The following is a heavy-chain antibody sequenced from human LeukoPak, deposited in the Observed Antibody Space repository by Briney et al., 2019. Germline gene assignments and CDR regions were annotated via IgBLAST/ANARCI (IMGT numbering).Heavy chain of an antibody. V-gene: IGHV3-23*01. D-gene: IGHD1-26*01. Sequence: GGTLRLSCAASGFTFSSYGMSWVRQAPGKELEWVSGISGGGTGTYYADSMKGRFTISRDNSKNTLYLQMNSLRTEDTALYYCAQDIRPGWTGSWIDHWGQGTLVTVSS. CDR1: GFTFSSYG. CDR2: ISGGGTGT. J-gene: IGHJ4*02. CDR3: AQDIRPGWTGSWIDH.